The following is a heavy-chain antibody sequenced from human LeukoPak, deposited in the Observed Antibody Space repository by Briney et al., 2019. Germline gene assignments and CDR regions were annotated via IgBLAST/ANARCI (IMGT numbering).Heavy chain of an antibody. CDR2: INPNSGGT. J-gene: IGHJ3*02. V-gene: IGHV1-2*02. D-gene: IGHD3-10*01. CDR1: GYTFTGYY. Sequence: ASVKVSCKASGYTFTGYYMHWVRQAPGQGLEWMGWINPNSGGTDYAQKFQGRVTMTRDTSISTAYMDMSSLRSDDTAVYYCARNLWFGESSDAFDMWGQGTMVTVSS. CDR3: ARNLWFGESSDAFDM.